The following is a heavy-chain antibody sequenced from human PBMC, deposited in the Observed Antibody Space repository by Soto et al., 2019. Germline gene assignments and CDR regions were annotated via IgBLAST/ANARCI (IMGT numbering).Heavy chain of an antibody. J-gene: IGHJ5*02. V-gene: IGHV1-69*13. CDR3: ARSHCSSTSCYAIAWWFDP. Sequence: SVKVSCKASEGTFSSYAISWVRQAPGQGLEWMGGIIPIFGTANYAQKFLGRVTITADESTSTAYMELSSLRSADTAVYYCARSHCSSTSCYAIAWWFDPRG. D-gene: IGHD2-2*01. CDR1: EGTFSSYA. CDR2: IIPIFGTA.